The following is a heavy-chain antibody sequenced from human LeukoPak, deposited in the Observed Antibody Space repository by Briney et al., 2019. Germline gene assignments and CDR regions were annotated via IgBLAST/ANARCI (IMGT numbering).Heavy chain of an antibody. CDR2: IKEDGSEK. Sequence: GGSLRLSCAASGFTFDNYAMSWVRQAPGKGLEWVANIKEDGSEKYYVDSLKGRFTIFRDNAKSSLYLQINTLRPEAPAVYFRATDAACPYDFWSGSTRLDVWGKGTTVTVSP. D-gene: IGHD3-3*01. CDR3: ATDAACPYDFWSGSTRLDV. CDR1: GFTFDNYA. J-gene: IGHJ6*04. V-gene: IGHV3-7*01.